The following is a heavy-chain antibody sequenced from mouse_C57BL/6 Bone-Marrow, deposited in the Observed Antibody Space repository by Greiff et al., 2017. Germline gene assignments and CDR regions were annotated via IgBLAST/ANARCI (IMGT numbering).Heavy chain of an antibody. Sequence: VQRVESGPELVKPGASVKISCKASGYSFTSYYIHWVKQRPGQGLEWIGWIYPGSGNTKYNEKFKGKATLTADTSSSTAYMQLSSLTSEDSAVYYCATPSYDYDGAWFAYWGQGTLVTVS. D-gene: IGHD2-4*01. V-gene: IGHV1-66*01. J-gene: IGHJ3*01. CDR3: ATPSYDYDGAWFAY. CDR2: IYPGSGNT. CDR1: GYSFTSYY.